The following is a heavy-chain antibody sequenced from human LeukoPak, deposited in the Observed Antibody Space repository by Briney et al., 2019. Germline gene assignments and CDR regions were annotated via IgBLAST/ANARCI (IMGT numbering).Heavy chain of an antibody. Sequence: ASVKVSCKACGYTFTGYYMHCVRQDPGQGLEWMGLINPSGGSTSYAQKFQGRVTMTRDMSTSTVYMELSSLRSEDTAVYYCARALGTYCSSTSCYAGDSSYYYYYMDVWGKGTTVTVSS. V-gene: IGHV1-46*01. CDR3: ARALGTYCSSTSCYAGDSSYYYYYMDV. J-gene: IGHJ6*03. CDR2: INPSGGST. CDR1: GYTFTGYY. D-gene: IGHD2-2*01.